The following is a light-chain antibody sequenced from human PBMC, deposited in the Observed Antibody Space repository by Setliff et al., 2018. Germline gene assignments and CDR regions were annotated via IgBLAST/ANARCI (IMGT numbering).Light chain of an antibody. Sequence: QSVLAQTPSVSGTPGQRVTISCSGNKFNIGGNDVFWYQQIPGTAPKLVIYTNNQRPSGVPDRFSGSKSGTSASLAINGLRSEDEADYHCAAWDDSLRSVVFGGGTKVTVL. CDR2: TNN. CDR3: AAWDDSLRSVV. J-gene: IGLJ2*01. CDR1: KFNIGGND. V-gene: IGLV1-47*01.